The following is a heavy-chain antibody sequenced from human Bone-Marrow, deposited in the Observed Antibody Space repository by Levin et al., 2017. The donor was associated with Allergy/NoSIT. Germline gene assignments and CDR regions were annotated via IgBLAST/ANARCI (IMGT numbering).Heavy chain of an antibody. V-gene: IGHV3-23*01. Sequence: GESLKISCVASGFTFRSSAMSWVRQAPGKGLEWVSTVSGSGDSTYYADSVQGRFTISRDNSKNTLSMQMNSLRAEDTAVYYCARKGAIAVAGQFDYWGQGILVTVSS. CDR1: GFTFRSSA. CDR3: ARKGAIAVAGQFDY. CDR2: VSGSGDST. J-gene: IGHJ4*02. D-gene: IGHD6-19*01.